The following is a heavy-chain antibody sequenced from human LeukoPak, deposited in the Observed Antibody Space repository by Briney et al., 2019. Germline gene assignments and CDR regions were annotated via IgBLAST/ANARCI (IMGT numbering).Heavy chain of an antibody. CDR2: IRGGGALT. CDR1: GFTFSSYG. Sequence: PGGSLRLSCAASGFTFSSYGMHWVRQAPGKGLEWVSYIRGGGALTHYADFVKGRFTTSRDNSKNTLYLQMNNVRAEDTAVYYCAKCAYSYGNDAFDIWGQGTLVTVSS. D-gene: IGHD5-18*01. J-gene: IGHJ3*02. V-gene: IGHV3-23*01. CDR3: AKCAYSYGNDAFDI.